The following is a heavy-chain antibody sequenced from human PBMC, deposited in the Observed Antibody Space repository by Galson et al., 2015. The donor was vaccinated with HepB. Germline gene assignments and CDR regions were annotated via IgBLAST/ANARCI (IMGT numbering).Heavy chain of an antibody. CDR3: ARRGATVTDFDY. D-gene: IGHD4-17*01. J-gene: IGHJ4*02. CDR1: GYTLTELS. CDR2: FDPEDGET. V-gene: IGHV1-24*01. Sequence: SVKVSCKVSGYTLTELSMHWVRQAPGKGLEWMGGFDPEDGETIYAQKFQGRVTMTEDTSTDTAYMELSSLRAEDTAVYYCARRGATVTDFDYWGQGTLVTVSS.